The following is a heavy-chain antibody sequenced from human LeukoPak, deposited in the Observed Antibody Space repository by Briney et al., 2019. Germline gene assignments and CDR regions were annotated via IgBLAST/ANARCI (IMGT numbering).Heavy chain of an antibody. D-gene: IGHD6-6*01. CDR1: GFTFSSYS. CDR3: ATGISTSSYYFDY. V-gene: IGHV3-21*01. CDR2: ISSSSSYI. J-gene: IGHJ4*02. Sequence: KAGGSLRLSCAASGFTFSSYSMNWVRQAPGKGLEWVSSISSSSSYIYYADSVKGRFTISRDNAKNSLYLQMNSLRAEDTAVYYCATGISTSSYYFDYWGQGTLVTVSS.